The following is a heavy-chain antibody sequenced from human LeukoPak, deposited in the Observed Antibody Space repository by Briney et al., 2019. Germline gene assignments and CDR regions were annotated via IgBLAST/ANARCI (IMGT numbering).Heavy chain of an antibody. V-gene: IGHV1-8*01. CDR1: GYTFTSYD. Sequence: ASVKVSCKASGYTFTSYDINWVRQATGQGLEWMGWMNPSSGNTGYAQKFQGRVTMTRNTSISTAYMELSSLRSEDTAVYYCARRRLSSRGVGYNWFDPWGQGTLVTVSS. CDR2: MNPSSGNT. CDR3: ARRRLSSRGVGYNWFDP. J-gene: IGHJ5*02. D-gene: IGHD6-13*01.